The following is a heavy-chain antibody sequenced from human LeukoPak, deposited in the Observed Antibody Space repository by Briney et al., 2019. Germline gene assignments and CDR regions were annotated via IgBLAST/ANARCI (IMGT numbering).Heavy chain of an antibody. CDR3: AKDLREMRSFDY. CDR2: ITNGGEDT. V-gene: IGHV3-23*01. Sequence: PGESLRLSCAASGFTFSIFGMSWIRKAPGKGLERVSGITNGGEDTYYADSVKGRFTISRDNPKNTLHLQMNSLRAEDTAVYYCAKDLREMRSFDYWGQGTLVTVSS. CDR1: GFTFSIFG. D-gene: IGHD5-24*01. J-gene: IGHJ4*02.